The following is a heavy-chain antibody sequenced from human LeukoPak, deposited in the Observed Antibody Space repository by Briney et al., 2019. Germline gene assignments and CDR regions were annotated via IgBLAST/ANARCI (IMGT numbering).Heavy chain of an antibody. CDR3: ARIALAGTAYNWFDP. J-gene: IGHJ5*02. CDR2: IWYDGSNK. Sequence: GSLRLSCAASGFTFSSYGMHWVRQAPGKGLEWVAVIWYDGSNKYYADSVKGRFTISRDNSKNTLYLQMNSLRAEDTAVYYCARIALAGTAYNWFDPWGQGTLVTVSS. CDR1: GFTFSSYG. V-gene: IGHV3-33*01. D-gene: IGHD6-19*01.